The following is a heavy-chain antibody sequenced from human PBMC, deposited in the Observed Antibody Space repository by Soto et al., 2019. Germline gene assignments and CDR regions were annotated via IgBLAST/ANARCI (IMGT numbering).Heavy chain of an antibody. CDR1: GDTFTSYA. CDR3: ARERSLEWLLAASPGSFDY. CDR2: INAGNGNT. D-gene: IGHD3-3*01. Sequence: ASVKVSCKASGDTFTSYAMHCVRQAPEQRLEWMGWINAGNGNTKYSQKFQGRVTITRDTSASTAYMELSSLRSEDTAVYYCARERSLEWLLAASPGSFDYWGQGTLVNVS. J-gene: IGHJ4*02. V-gene: IGHV1-3*01.